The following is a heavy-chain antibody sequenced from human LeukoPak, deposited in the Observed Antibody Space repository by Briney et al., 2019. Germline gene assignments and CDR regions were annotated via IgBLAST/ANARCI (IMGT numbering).Heavy chain of an antibody. V-gene: IGHV3-23*01. J-gene: IGHJ5*02. CDR1: GFTFSSYA. Sequence: SGGSLRLSCAASGFTFSSYAMSWVRQAPGKGLEWVSAISGSGGSTYYADSVKGRFTISRDNSKNTLYLQMNSLRAEDTAVYYYAKYAEYQLLYWFDPWGQGTLVTVSS. CDR3: AKYAEYQLLYWFDP. D-gene: IGHD2-2*01. CDR2: ISGSGGST.